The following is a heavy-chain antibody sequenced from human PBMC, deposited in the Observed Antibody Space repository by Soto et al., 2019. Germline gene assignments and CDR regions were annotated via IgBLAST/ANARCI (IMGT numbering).Heavy chain of an antibody. CDR1: GFTFSTYS. D-gene: IGHD1-26*01. CDR2: ISSSGDAL. V-gene: IGHV3-48*01. CDR3: TSHRRMGSTIQLY. J-gene: IGHJ4*02. Sequence: GGSLRLSCAASGFTFSTYSMNWVRQAPGKGLEWVSYISSSGDALYYADSVKGRFTISRDNAENSLYLQMNSLRGEDTAVYYCTSHRRMGSTIQLYWGQGTLVTVSS.